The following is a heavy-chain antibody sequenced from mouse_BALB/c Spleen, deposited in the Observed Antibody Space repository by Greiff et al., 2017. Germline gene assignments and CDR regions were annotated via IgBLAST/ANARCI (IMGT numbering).Heavy chain of an antibody. Sequence: EVQGVESGGGLVKPGGSLKLSCAASGFAFSSYDMSWVRQTPEKRLEWVAYISSGGGSTYYPDTVKGRFTISRDNAKNTLYLQMSSLKSEDTAMYYCARQLITTVVPYAMDYWGQGTSVTVSS. D-gene: IGHD1-1*01. V-gene: IGHV5-12-1*01. CDR3: ARQLITTVVPYAMDY. CDR1: GFAFSSYD. CDR2: ISSGGGST. J-gene: IGHJ4*01.